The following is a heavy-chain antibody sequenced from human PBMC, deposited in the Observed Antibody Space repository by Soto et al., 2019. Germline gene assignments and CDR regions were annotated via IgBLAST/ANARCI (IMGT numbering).Heavy chain of an antibody. V-gene: IGHV3-11*01. CDR1: GFTFSDYY. J-gene: IGHJ4*02. D-gene: IGHD2-15*01. CDR2: ISSSGTTI. CDR3: ARDRCSGGSCYSTDRIQLWKRAY. Sequence: LRLSCAASGFTFSDYYMSWIRQAPGKGLEWVSYISSSGTTIYYADSVKGRFTISRDNAKNSLCLQMNSLRAEDTAVYYCARDRCSGGSCYSTDRIQLWKRAYWGQGTLVNV.